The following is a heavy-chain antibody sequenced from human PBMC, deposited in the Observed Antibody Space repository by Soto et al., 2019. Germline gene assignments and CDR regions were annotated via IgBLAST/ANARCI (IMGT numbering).Heavy chain of an antibody. V-gene: IGHV3-23*01. J-gene: IGHJ4*02. CDR1: GFTFSSYA. Sequence: GGSLRLSCAASGFTFSSYAMSWVRQAPGKGLEWVSAISGSGGSRYYADSVKGRFTISRDNSKNTLYLQMNSLRAEDTAVYYCAKDSAWIQLWSIGWGQGTLVTVSS. CDR2: ISGSGGSR. D-gene: IGHD5-18*01. CDR3: AKDSAWIQLWSIG.